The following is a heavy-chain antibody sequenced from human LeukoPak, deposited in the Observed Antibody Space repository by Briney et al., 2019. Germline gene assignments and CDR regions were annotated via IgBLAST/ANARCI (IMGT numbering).Heavy chain of an antibody. CDR1: GGSISSGSYY. Sequence: KPSQTLSLTCTVSGGSISSGSYYWSWIRQPAGKGLEWIGRIYTSGSTNYNPSLKGRVTISVDTSKNQFSLKLSSVTAADTAVYYCAAGGTTFDYWGQGTLVTVSS. V-gene: IGHV4-61*02. D-gene: IGHD4-17*01. J-gene: IGHJ4*02. CDR2: IYTSGST. CDR3: AAGGTTFDY.